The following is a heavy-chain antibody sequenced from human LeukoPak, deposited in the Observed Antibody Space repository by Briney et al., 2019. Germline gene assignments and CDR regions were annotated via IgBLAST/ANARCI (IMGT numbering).Heavy chain of an antibody. V-gene: IGHV4-59*08. CDR2: LYYGGST. D-gene: IGHD3-3*01. CDR1: GRSISSYY. J-gene: IGHJ3*02. Sequence: SETLSLTCSVFGRSISSYYWGWIRPPPGKGLEWIGYLYYGGSTNYNPSLKRRVTISVDTSKNQCSRKLSSVTAADTAVYYCARHKLCFGVVIIDDAFDIWGQGTMVTVSS. CDR3: ARHKLCFGVVIIDDAFDI.